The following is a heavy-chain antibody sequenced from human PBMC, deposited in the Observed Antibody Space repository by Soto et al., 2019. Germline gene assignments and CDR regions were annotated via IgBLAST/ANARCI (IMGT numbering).Heavy chain of an antibody. CDR1: GFTFSNAW. V-gene: IGHV3-15*01. CDR3: TTDPTLPSLRSRP. D-gene: IGHD3-16*01. Sequence: LRLSCAASGFTFSNAWMSWVRQAPGKGLEWVGRIKSKTDGGTTDYAAPVKGRFTISRDDSKNTLYLQMNSLKTEDTAVYYCTTDPTLPSLRSRPWGQGPLVTVSS. CDR2: IKSKTDGGTT. J-gene: IGHJ1*01.